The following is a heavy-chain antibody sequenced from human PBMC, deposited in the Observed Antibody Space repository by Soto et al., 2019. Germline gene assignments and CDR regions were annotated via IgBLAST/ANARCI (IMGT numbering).Heavy chain of an antibody. Sequence: GGSLRLSCAASGFTFSSYSMNWVSQAPGKGLEWVSSISSSSSYIYYADSVNGRFTISRDKAKNSLYLQMNSLRAEETAVYYCARDVVADHYYGSGSYYDYYGMDVWGQGTTVTVSS. CDR3: ARDVVADHYYGSGSYYDYYGMDV. J-gene: IGHJ6*02. V-gene: IGHV3-21*01. CDR2: ISSSSSYI. CDR1: GFTFSSYS. D-gene: IGHD3-10*01.